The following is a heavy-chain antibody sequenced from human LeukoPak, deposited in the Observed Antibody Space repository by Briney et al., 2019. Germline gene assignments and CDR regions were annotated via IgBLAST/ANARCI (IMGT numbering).Heavy chain of an antibody. CDR1: GGSISSSSYY. D-gene: IGHD4-23*01. CDR2: IYHSGST. V-gene: IGHV4-39*07. CDR3: ARVDPTVAGSSIDY. J-gene: IGHJ4*02. Sequence: PSETLSLTCTVSGGSISSSSYYWGWIRQPPGKGLEWIGSIYHSGSTYYNPSLKSRVTISVDRSKNQFSLKLSSVTAADTAVYYCARVDPTVAGSSIDYWGQGTLVTVSS.